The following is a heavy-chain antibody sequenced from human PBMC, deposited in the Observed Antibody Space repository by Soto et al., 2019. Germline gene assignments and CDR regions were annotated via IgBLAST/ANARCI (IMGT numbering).Heavy chain of an antibody. CDR3: ARECSSTSCSGFDY. J-gene: IGHJ4*02. Sequence: SETLSLTSTFSGCSISSGGFYWSWIRQHPGKGLEWIGYIYYSGSTYYNPSLKSRVTISVDTSKNQFSLKLSSVTAADTAVYYCARECSSTSCSGFDYWGQGTLVTVSS. CDR1: GCSISSGGFY. V-gene: IGHV4-31*03. CDR2: IYYSGST. D-gene: IGHD2-2*01.